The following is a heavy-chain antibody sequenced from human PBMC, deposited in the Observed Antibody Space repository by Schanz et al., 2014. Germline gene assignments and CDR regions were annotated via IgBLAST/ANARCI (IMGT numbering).Heavy chain of an antibody. CDR3: AKVAPAAGYRDS. Sequence: VQLVESGGGVVQPGRSLRLSCAASGFNFRNYGMHWVRQAPGKGLEWISYISSTSRATYYADSVKGRFTISRDNAKNSLFLQMNSLRAEDTAVYYCAKVAPAAGYRDSWGLGTLVTVSS. CDR2: ISSTSRAT. V-gene: IGHV3-48*01. D-gene: IGHD2-2*01. J-gene: IGHJ4*02. CDR1: GFNFRNYG.